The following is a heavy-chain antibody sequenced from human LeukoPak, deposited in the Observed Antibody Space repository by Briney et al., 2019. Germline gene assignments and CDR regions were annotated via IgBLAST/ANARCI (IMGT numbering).Heavy chain of an antibody. Sequence: PGGSLRLSCAASGFTFSTFAMSWGRQAPGKGLEWVSTITRSGAAKYYADSVKGRFTISRDNSKNTLYLQMDSLSAEDTALYYCAEDHPSCGGRDCLLFDNWGQGTLVTVSS. J-gene: IGHJ4*02. CDR1: GFTFSTFA. D-gene: IGHD2-21*01. CDR3: AEDHPSCGGRDCLLFDN. V-gene: IGHV3-23*01. CDR2: ITRSGAAK.